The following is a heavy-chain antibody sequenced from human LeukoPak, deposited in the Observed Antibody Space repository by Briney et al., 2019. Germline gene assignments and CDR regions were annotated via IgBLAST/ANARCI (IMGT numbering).Heavy chain of an antibody. CDR2: INGSGGST. J-gene: IGHJ5*02. CDR1: GLTFRSYA. Sequence: GGSLRLSCAASGLTFRSYAMRGVRQAPGKWLEWVSDINGSGGSTYYADSVKVRFTISRDNSKNTLYLQMNSLRAEDTAVYYCAKHHSGGVLWFDPWGQGTPVTVSS. CDR3: AKHHSGGVLWFDP. V-gene: IGHV3-23*01. D-gene: IGHD1-26*01.